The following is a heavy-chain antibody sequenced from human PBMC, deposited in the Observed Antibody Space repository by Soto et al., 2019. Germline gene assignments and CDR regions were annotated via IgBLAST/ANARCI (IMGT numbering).Heavy chain of an antibody. CDR3: ARLDYYYYLDV. J-gene: IGHJ6*03. CDR1: GASITSYY. CDR2: IHYSGST. V-gene: IGHV4-59*12. Sequence: QGQLQESGPGLVRPSETLSLTCTVSGASITSYYWSWIRQSSGKGLEWIGYIHYSGSTNYNPSLESRVTMSIDTSESQLSLRLRSVTAADTAVYYCARLDYYYYLDVWGKGTAVTVSS.